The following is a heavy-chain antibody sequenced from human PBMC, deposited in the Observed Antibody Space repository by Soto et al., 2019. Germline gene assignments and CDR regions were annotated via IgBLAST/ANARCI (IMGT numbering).Heavy chain of an antibody. J-gene: IGHJ4*02. D-gene: IGHD2-15*01. CDR2: INPGPSSA. Sequence: ASVKVSCKASNDSLSSHFIHWVRQAPGEGLEWMGIINPGPSSASYSKEFQGRLTLTSDMPSRTVYMKLSNLRSDDTAVYYCAGASSRVSSVVAAYWGPGAMVPVYS. CDR1: NDSLSSHF. CDR3: AGASSRVSSVVAAY. V-gene: IGHV1-46*01.